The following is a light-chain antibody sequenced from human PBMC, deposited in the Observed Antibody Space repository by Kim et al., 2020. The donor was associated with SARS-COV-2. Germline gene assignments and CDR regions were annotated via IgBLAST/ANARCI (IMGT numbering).Light chain of an antibody. CDR3: QQYDEYPIT. V-gene: IGKV1-5*03. Sequence: AAVGDRVTIPCRASQGISLWLAWFQQKPEKAPQLLIYKSSHLETGVPSRFSGSGSGTDFTLSISSLQPDDSATYFCQQYDEYPITFGQGTRLEIK. CDR2: KSS. J-gene: IGKJ5*01. CDR1: QGISLW.